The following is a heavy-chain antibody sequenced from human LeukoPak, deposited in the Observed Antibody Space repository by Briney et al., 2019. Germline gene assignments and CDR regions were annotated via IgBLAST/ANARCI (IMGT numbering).Heavy chain of an antibody. CDR3: ARQPRGLSDYFDY. D-gene: IGHD3-16*02. J-gene: IGHJ4*02. V-gene: IGHV4-39*01. Sequence: PSETLSLTCTVSGGSISSSSYYWGWIRQPPGEGLEWIGSIYYSGSTYYNPSLKSRVTISVDTSKNQFSLKLSSVTAADTAVYYCARQPRGLSDYFDYWGQGTLVTVSS. CDR1: GGSISSSSYY. CDR2: IYYSGST.